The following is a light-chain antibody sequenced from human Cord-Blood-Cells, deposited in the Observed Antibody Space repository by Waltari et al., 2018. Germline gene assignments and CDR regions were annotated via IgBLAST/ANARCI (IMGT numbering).Light chain of an antibody. V-gene: IGLV2-14*01. Sequence: QSALTQPASVSGSPGQSITIPCTGTSSDGGGYTYVSWYQQHPSKAPKLMIYEVSNRPSGVSNRFSGSKSGNTASLTISGLQAEDEADYYCSSYTSSSTLVFGGGTKLTVL. J-gene: IGLJ2*01. CDR1: SSDGGGYTY. CDR3: SSYTSSSTLV. CDR2: EVS.